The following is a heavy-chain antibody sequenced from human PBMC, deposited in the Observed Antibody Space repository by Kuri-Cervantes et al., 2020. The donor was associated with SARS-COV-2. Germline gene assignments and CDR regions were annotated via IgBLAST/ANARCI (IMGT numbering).Heavy chain of an antibody. CDR1: GGSFSGYY. J-gene: IGHJ4*02. V-gene: IGHV4-34*01. CDR2: INHSGST. D-gene: IGHD5-18*01. CDR3: ARVGRGFNSGYFDY. Sequence: SETLSLTCAVYGGSFSGYYWSWIRQPPGKGLEWIGEINHSGSTNYNPSLKSRVTLSVDSSKNQFSLRLSSVTVADTAVYYCARVGRGFNSGYFDYWGQGTLVTVSS.